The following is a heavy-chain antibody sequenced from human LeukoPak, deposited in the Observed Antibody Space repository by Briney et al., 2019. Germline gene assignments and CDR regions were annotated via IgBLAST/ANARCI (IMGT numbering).Heavy chain of an antibody. D-gene: IGHD3-10*01. CDR2: INHSGST. CDR1: GGSFSGYY. V-gene: IGHV4-34*01. CDR3: ARGRITMVRGVYRHNWFDP. Sequence: PSETLSLTCAVYGGSFSGYYWSWIRQPPGKGLEWIREINHSGSTNYNPSLKSRVTISVDTSKNQFSLKLSSVTAADTAVYYCARGRITMVRGVYRHNWFDPWGQGTLVTVSS. J-gene: IGHJ5*02.